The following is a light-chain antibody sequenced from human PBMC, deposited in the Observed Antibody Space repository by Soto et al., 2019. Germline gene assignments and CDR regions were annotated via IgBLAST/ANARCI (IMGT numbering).Light chain of an antibody. CDR3: CSYASTGTYV. Sequence: QSALTQPASVSGSPGQSIAISCTGTSSDVGNYNLVSWYQQHSGKDPQLMVYEGTKPPSGVSDRFSGSKSANTASLTISGLQSEDEDDYYCCSYASTGTYVFGTGTKVTVL. V-gene: IGLV2-23*01. CDR2: EGT. J-gene: IGLJ1*01. CDR1: SSDVGNYNL.